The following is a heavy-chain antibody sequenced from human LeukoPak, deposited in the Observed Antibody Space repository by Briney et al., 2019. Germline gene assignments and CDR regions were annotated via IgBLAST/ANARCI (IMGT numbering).Heavy chain of an antibody. D-gene: IGHD2-2*01. CDR3: ARSTGRVVVVPAATPFDY. V-gene: IGHV4-59*08. Sequence: SETLSLTCTVSGGSIRSYYWSWIRQPPGKGLEWIGYIHHTGSTNSNPSLKSRVTISVDTSKNQFSLKLSSVTAADTAVYYCARSTGRVVVVPAATPFDYWGQGTLVTVSS. J-gene: IGHJ4*02. CDR2: IHHTGST. CDR1: GGSIRSYY.